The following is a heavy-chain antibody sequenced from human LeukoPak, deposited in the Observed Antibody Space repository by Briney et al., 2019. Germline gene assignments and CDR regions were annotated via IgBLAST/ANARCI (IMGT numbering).Heavy chain of an antibody. J-gene: IGHJ4*02. Sequence: SETLSLTCTVSGGSISSYYWSWIRQPPGKGLEWIGYIYYSGSTNYNPSLKSRVTISVDTSKNQFSLKLSSVTAADTAVYYCARDLVGATSDYWGQGTLVTVSS. V-gene: IGHV4-59*12. CDR1: GGSISSYY. CDR3: ARDLVGATSDY. D-gene: IGHD1-26*01. CDR2: IYYSGST.